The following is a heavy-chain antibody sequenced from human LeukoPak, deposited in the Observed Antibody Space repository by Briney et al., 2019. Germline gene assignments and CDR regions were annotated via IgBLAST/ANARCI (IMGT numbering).Heavy chain of an antibody. Sequence: GGSLRLSCAASGFTFSSSAMSWVRQAPGKGLEWVSAISNNGGYTYYADSVQGRFTISRDNSKNTLYLQMNSLRAEDTAVYYCARDHSYCSSTSCYFHDAFDIWGQGTMVTVSS. D-gene: IGHD2-2*01. CDR1: GFTFSSSA. CDR3: ARDHSYCSSTSCYFHDAFDI. J-gene: IGHJ3*02. CDR2: ISNNGGYT. V-gene: IGHV3-23*01.